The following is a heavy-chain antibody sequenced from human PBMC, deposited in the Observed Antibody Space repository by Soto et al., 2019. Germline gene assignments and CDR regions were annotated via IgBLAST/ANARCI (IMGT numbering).Heavy chain of an antibody. V-gene: IGHV3-23*01. CDR1: GFTFSDYA. D-gene: IGHD2-8*01. Sequence: EVQVLESGGGLVQPGRSLRLSCAASGFTFSDYAMNWVRQAPGKGLEWVSGISATGVKKYSADSVKGRFTISRDNSKETVYMEMNSLRAEDTAVYDCTMSRSAMIYDFDLWGLGALGTVSS. CDR2: ISATGVKK. CDR3: TMSRSAMIYDFDL. J-gene: IGHJ4*02.